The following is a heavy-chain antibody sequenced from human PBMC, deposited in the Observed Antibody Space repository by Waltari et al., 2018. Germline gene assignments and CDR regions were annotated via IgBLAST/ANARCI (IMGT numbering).Heavy chain of an antibody. CDR2: INPNSGGI. V-gene: IGHV1-2*02. J-gene: IGHJ6*02. CDR3: ARAEVLQGDYLYYYYGMDV. D-gene: IGHD4-17*01. CDR1: GYTFTGYY. Sequence: QVQLVQSGAEVKKPGASVKVSCKASGYTFTGYYMHWVRQAPGQGLEWRGWINPNSGGINYAQKFQVRVTMTRDTSISTAYMELSRLRSDDTAVYYCARAEVLQGDYLYYYYGMDVWGQGTTVTVSS.